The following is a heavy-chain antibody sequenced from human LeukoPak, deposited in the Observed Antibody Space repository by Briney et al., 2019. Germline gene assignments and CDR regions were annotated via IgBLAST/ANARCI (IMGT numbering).Heavy chain of an antibody. Sequence: GGSLRLSCAASGFTFSSYWMSWVRQAPGKGLEWVANINKDGGEKYYVDSVKGRFTISKDNTKNLLYLQMNSLRAEDTAVFYCGRDDYWGPDPWGQGTVVTVSS. V-gene: IGHV3-7*03. J-gene: IGHJ5*02. CDR3: GRDDYWGPDP. CDR2: INKDGGEK. CDR1: GFTFSSYW. D-gene: IGHD4-11*01.